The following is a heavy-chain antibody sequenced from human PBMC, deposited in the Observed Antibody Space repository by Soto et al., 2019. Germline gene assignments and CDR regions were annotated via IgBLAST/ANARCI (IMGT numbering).Heavy chain of an antibody. CDR3: AREGIRSPLYY. Sequence: PGGSLRLSCAVSGFTVSSNYMSWVRQAPGKGLEWVSVIYSGGSTYYADSVKGRFTISRDNSKNTLYLQMNSLRAEDTAVYYCAREGIRSPLYYWGQGTRVTVSS. CDR2: IYSGGST. J-gene: IGHJ4*02. V-gene: IGHV3-66*01. D-gene: IGHD4-17*01. CDR1: GFTVSSNY.